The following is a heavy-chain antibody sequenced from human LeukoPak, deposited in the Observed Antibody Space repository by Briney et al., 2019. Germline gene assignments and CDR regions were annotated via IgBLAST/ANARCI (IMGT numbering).Heavy chain of an antibody. CDR3: ASSYSSSKAIDY. CDR2: IIPIFGTA. Sequence: SVKVSCKASGGTFSSYAISWVRQAPGRGLEWMGGIIPIFGTANYAQKFQGRVTITTDESTSTAYMELSSLRSEDTAVYYCASSYSSSKAIDYWGQGTLVTVSS. D-gene: IGHD6-6*01. J-gene: IGHJ4*02. CDR1: GGTFSSYA. V-gene: IGHV1-69*05.